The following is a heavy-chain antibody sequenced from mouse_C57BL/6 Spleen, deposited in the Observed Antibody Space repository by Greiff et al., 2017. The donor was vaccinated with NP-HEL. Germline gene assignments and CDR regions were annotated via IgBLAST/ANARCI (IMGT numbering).Heavy chain of an antibody. CDR2: IDPETGGT. V-gene: IGHV1-15*01. CDR1: GYTFTDYE. Sequence: VKLQESGAELVRPGASVTLSCKASGYTFTDYEMHWVKQTPVHGLEWIGAIDPETGGTAYNQKFKGKAILTADKSSSTAYMELRSLTSEDSAVYYSTRGVTTRVEACAMDNWGEGTSDTVSS. D-gene: IGHD2-1*01. CDR3: TRGVTTRVEACAMDN. J-gene: IGHJ4*01.